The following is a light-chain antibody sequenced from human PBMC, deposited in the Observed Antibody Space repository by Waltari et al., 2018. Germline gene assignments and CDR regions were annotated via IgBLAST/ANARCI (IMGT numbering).Light chain of an antibody. CDR3: QQYNSDSWM. CDR1: QRISSW. V-gene: IGKV1-5*03. CDR2: KAS. J-gene: IGKJ1*01. Sequence: DIQMTQSPSTLSASVGDRVTITCRASQRISSWLAWYQQKPGKAPKLLIYKASTLESGGPSRFSGSGSGTEFTLTISSLQPDDFATYYCQQYNSDSWMFGQGTKVEIK.